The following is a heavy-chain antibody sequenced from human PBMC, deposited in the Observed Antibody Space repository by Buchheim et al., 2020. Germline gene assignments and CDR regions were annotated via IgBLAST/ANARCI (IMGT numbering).Heavy chain of an antibody. CDR1: GGTFSSYA. CDR2: IIPAFDTR. J-gene: IGHJ4*02. Sequence: QVQLVQSGAEVKKPGSSVKVSCKASGGTFSSYAISWVRQAPGQGLEWMGGIIPAFDTRNHAQKFQGRLTITADESTAYVELSRLRSDDTAVYYCAGVPEEQVAYFDSWGQGTL. CDR3: AGVPEEQVAYFDS. V-gene: IGHV1-69*01. D-gene: IGHD1/OR15-1a*01.